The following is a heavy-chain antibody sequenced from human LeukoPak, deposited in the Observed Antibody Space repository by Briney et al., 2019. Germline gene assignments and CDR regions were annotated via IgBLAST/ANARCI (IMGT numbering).Heavy chain of an antibody. CDR2: INPSGGST. J-gene: IGHJ6*04. Sequence: ASVKVSCKASGYTFTSYYMHWVRQAPGQGLEWMGIINPSGGSTSYAQKFQGRVTMTRDTSTSTVYMELSSLRSEDTAMYYCARDVVVVVAATPDYYYYGMDVWGKGTTVTVSS. CDR3: ARDVVVVVAATPDYYYYGMDV. D-gene: IGHD2-15*01. V-gene: IGHV1-46*01. CDR1: GYTFTSYY.